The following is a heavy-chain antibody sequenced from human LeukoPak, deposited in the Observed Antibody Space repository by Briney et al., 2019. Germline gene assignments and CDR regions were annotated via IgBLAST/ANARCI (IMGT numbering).Heavy chain of an antibody. V-gene: IGHV1-18*01. D-gene: IGHD3-22*01. J-gene: IGHJ4*02. Sequence: ASVKVSCKASGYMFSSYGISWVRQAPGQGFEWMGWISANNGNANYAQKLQGRVTMTRDTSTSTAYIELRSLRSDDTAVYYCARDVSHRLFYDSSGYYILFDYWGQGTLVTVSS. CDR3: ARDVSHRLFYDSSGYYILFDY. CDR1: GYMFSSYG. CDR2: ISANNGNA.